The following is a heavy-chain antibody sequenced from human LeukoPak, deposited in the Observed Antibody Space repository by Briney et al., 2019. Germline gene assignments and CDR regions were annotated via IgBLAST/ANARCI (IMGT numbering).Heavy chain of an antibody. V-gene: IGHV4-59*01. CDR1: GGSISSYY. J-gene: IGHJ5*02. CDR2: IYYSGST. D-gene: IGHD3-10*01. CDR3: ARAGYYYGSGSYLGFDP. Sequence: SETLSLTCTVSGGSISSYYWSWIRQPPGKGLEWIGYIYYSGSTNYNPSLRSRVTISVDTSKNQFSLKLSSVTAADTAVYYCARAGYYYGSGSYLGFDPWGQGTLVTVSS.